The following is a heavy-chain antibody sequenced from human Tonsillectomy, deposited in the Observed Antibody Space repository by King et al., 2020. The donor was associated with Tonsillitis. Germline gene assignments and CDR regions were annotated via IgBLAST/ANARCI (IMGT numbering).Heavy chain of an antibody. CDR2: ISTIGSTI. CDR1: GFTFSDYY. D-gene: IGHD3-3*01. Sequence: VQLVESGGGLVKPGGSLRLSCAVSGFTFSDYYMTWIRQTPGKGLEWVADISTIGSTIHYADSVKGRFTISRDNAEKSLYLQMNDLRAEDTAVYYCARWYFGVAVHAIDIWGQGTTVTVSS. CDR3: ARWYFGVAVHAIDI. J-gene: IGHJ3*02. V-gene: IGHV3-11*01.